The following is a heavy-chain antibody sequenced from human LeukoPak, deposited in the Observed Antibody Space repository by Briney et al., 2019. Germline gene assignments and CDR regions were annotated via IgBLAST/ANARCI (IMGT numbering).Heavy chain of an antibody. J-gene: IGHJ4*02. CDR3: ARSHHYGSSGSYDY. V-gene: IGHV1-18*01. Sequence: ASVKVSCKASGGTFSSYAISWVRQAPGQGLEWMGWISAYNGNTNYAQKLQGRVTMTTDTSTSTAYMELRSLRSDDTAVYYCARSHHYGSSGSYDYWGQGTLVTVSS. D-gene: IGHD3-22*01. CDR2: ISAYNGNT. CDR1: GGTFSSYA.